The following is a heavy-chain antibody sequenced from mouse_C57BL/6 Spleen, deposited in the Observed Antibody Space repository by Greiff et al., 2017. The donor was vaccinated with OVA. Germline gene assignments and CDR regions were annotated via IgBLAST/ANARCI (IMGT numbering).Heavy chain of an antibody. D-gene: IGHD1-1*01. Sequence: QVQLQQSGPELVKPGASVKISCKASGYAFSSSWMNWVKQRPGKGLEWIGRIYPGDGDTNYNGKFKGKATLTADKSSSTAYMQLSSLTSEDSAVYFCARDYGSSLDYWGQGTTLTVSS. CDR1: GYAFSSSW. J-gene: IGHJ2*01. V-gene: IGHV1-82*01. CDR2: IYPGDGDT. CDR3: ARDYGSSLDY.